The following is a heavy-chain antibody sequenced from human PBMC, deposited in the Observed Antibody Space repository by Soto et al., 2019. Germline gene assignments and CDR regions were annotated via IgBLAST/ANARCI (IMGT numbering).Heavy chain of an antibody. CDR1: GGSVSTNY. J-gene: IGHJ4*02. D-gene: IGHD3-9*01. Sequence: SETLSLTCTVSGGSVSTNYWSWIRQPPGRGLEWIGYIYYSGSTKYNSSLKSRVTISVDTSKNQFSLKLSSVTAADTAVYYCARVKVFSSESYFDYWGQGTLVTVSS. CDR3: ARVKVFSSESYFDY. V-gene: IGHV4-59*02. CDR2: IYYSGST.